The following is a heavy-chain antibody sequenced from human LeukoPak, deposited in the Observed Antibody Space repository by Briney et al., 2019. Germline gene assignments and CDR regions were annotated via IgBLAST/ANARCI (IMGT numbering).Heavy chain of an antibody. V-gene: IGHV3-23*01. CDR1: GFTFNNYA. D-gene: IGHD1-26*01. J-gene: IGHJ4*02. Sequence: GGSLRLSCAASGFTFNNYAFHWVRQAPGKRLEWVSMITGSGTSAYYADSVNGRFTISRDNSKKTLYLQMSSLSADDTAVYYCAKDGGTLTGVNWGQGTLVAVSS. CDR3: AKDGGTLTGVN. CDR2: ITGSGTSA.